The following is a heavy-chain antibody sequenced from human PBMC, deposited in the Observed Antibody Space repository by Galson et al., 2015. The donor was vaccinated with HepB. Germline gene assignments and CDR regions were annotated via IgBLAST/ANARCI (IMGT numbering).Heavy chain of an antibody. D-gene: IGHD3-3*01. V-gene: IGHV3-64D*06. J-gene: IGHJ3*01. Sequence: SLRLSCAASGFRFTHYAIHWVRQDPGKGRQYVTSISNDGQRIQYTDSVKGRFTISRDNSKNTVDLQMSSLKVEDTVLDYCVKEDIWRGFFVGGFDVWRRGTPVIVSS. CDR3: VKEDIWRGFFVGGFDV. CDR2: ISNDGQRI. CDR1: GFRFTHYA.